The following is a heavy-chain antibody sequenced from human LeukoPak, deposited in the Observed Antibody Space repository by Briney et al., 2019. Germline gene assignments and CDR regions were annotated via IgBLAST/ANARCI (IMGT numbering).Heavy chain of an antibody. J-gene: IGHJ3*02. D-gene: IGHD3-3*01. CDR3: ARETSRDFWSGYFSPLANDAFDI. V-gene: IGHV1-46*01. Sequence: ASVKVSCKASGYTFTGYYMHWVRQAPGQGLEWMGIINPSGGSTSYAQKFQGRVTMTRDTSTSTAYMELRSLRSDDTAVYYCARETSRDFWSGYFSPLANDAFDIWGQGTMVTVSS. CDR2: INPSGGST. CDR1: GYTFTGYY.